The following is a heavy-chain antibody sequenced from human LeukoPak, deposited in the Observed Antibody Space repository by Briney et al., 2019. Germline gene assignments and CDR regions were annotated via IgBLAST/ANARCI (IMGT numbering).Heavy chain of an antibody. J-gene: IGHJ4*02. V-gene: IGHV5-51*01. CDR3: ASSYGSGSYYGRFDY. Sequence: GESLKISCKGSGYSFTSYWIGWVRQMPGKGLEWMGIIYPGDFDTRHSPSFQGQVTISADKSISTAYLQWSSLKASDTAMYYCASSYGSGSYYGRFDYWGQGTLVTVSS. CDR1: GYSFTSYW. CDR2: IYPGDFDT. D-gene: IGHD3-10*01.